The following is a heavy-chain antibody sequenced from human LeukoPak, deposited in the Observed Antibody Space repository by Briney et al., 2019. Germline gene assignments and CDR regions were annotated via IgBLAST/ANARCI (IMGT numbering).Heavy chain of an antibody. CDR3: GRAFPPLRTSSAGDL. D-gene: IGHD3-16*01. V-gene: IGHV3-21*01. Sequence: KAGGSLRLSRSASGFTFRAYDMNWVRQAPGKGSGWASSISYLSTHVYYGESVKGRFSISRDNAKNSLFLQMNSLGAEDTAIYYCGRAFPPLRTSSAGDLWGQGILVTVSS. CDR1: GFTFRAYD. J-gene: IGHJ4*02. CDR2: ISYLSTHV.